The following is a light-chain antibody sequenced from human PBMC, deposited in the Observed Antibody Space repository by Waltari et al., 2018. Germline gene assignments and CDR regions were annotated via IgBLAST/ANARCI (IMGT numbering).Light chain of an antibody. J-gene: IGKJ4*01. CDR2: YAS. CDR3: QQGDRFPLT. V-gene: IGKV1-12*01. Sequence: DIQMTQSPPSVSASVGDRVIITCRASQDISRWLGWYQQKPGKAPKFLIYYASTWQSGVPSRFSGSGSGTDFTLTISSLQPEDFATYYCQQGDRFPLTFGGGTKVEI. CDR1: QDISRW.